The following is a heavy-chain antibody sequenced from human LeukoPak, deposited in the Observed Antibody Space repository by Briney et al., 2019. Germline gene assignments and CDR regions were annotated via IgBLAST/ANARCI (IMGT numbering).Heavy chain of an antibody. V-gene: IGHV3-48*03. CDR3: ARGYGRGGSWYMIGPS. CDR2: ISSSGSTI. J-gene: IGHJ4*02. CDR1: GFTFSSYE. Sequence: GGSLRLSCAASGFTFSSYEMNWVRQAPGKGLEWVSYISSSGSTIYYADSVKGRFTISRDNAKNSLYLQMNSLRAEDTAVYYCARGYGRGGSWYMIGPSWGQGTLVTVSS. D-gene: IGHD2-15*01.